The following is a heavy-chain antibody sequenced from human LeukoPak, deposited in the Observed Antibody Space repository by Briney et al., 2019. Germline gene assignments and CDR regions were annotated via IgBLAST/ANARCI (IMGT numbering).Heavy chain of an antibody. CDR1: GYTFTSYA. CDR3: ARVRALGRDLLFDP. CDR2: INTNTGNP. J-gene: IGHJ5*02. Sequence: GASVKVSCKASGYTFTSYAMNWVRQAPGQGLEWMGWINTNTGNPTYAQGFTGRFVFSLDTSVSTAYLQISSLKAEDTAVYYCARVRALGRDLLFDPWGQGTLVTVSS. V-gene: IGHV7-4-1*02.